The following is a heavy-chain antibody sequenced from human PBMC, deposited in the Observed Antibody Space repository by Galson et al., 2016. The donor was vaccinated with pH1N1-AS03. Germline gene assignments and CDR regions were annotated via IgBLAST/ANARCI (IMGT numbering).Heavy chain of an antibody. J-gene: IGHJ3*02. CDR1: GVSVTSSGVG. CDR3: ARPNSGGNAFEI. V-gene: IGHV2-5*02. D-gene: IGHD2/OR15-2a*01. CDR2: VYWDETR. Sequence: PALVKPTQTLTLTCSVSGVSVTSSGVGVGWFRQPPGKALEWLALVYWDETRRYSPSLKNRLTITKDSSKNQVVLTLTSVDPMDIATYVCARPNSGGNAFEIWGPGTMVTVSS.